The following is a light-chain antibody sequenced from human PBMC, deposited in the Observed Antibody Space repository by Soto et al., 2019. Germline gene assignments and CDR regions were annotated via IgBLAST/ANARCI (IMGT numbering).Light chain of an antibody. CDR3: CSYEGSYNYV. CDR2: EVS. J-gene: IGLJ1*01. V-gene: IGLV2-23*02. Sequence: QSALTQPASVSGSPGQSITISCTGTSSNVGSYNLVSWYQQHPGKAPKLMIYEVSKRPSGVSNRFSGSKSGNTASLTISGLQAEAEADYHCCSYEGSYNYVFGHGTKVTV. CDR1: SSNVGSYNL.